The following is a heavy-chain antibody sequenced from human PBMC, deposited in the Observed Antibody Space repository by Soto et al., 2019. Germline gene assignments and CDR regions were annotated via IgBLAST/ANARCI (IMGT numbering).Heavy chain of an antibody. CDR3: AMEAEDTHVPEY. V-gene: IGHV3-66*01. CDR2: IYGGRDT. CDR1: GFTVSSDF. D-gene: IGHD2-2*01. J-gene: IGHJ4*02. Sequence: EVQLVESGGSLVQPGGSLRLSCAASGFTVSSDFLSWVRQAPGNGLEWVSVIYGGRDTYYADSVKGRFTISRDNSKNTLHLQMNSLRVEDTAVYYCAMEAEDTHVPEYWGQGTRVNVSS.